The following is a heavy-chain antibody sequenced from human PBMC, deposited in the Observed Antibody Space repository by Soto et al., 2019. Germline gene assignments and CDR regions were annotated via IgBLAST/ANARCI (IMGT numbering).Heavy chain of an antibody. CDR2: LSESGSNT. Sequence: PGGSLRLSCAASGFSFSSYTMTWVRQAPGKGLEWVSSLSESGSNTHYADSVKGRFTISRDNAKNSLYLQMNSLRVEDTGVYYCATSAGAPGNYWGQGTLVTVSS. D-gene: IGHD1-26*01. CDR3: ATSAGAPGNY. CDR1: GFSFSSYT. V-gene: IGHV3-21*01. J-gene: IGHJ4*02.